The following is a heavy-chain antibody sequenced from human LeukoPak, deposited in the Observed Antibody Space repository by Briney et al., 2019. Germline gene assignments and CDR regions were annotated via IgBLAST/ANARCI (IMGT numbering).Heavy chain of an antibody. Sequence: GGSLRLSCAGSGFTFSTYTMSWVRQAPGKGLEWVSVISGGVGSTYYADSVKGRFTISRDNSKSTLYLQMNSLRAEDTAVYYCAKEGMRCPSASWGQGTLVTVSS. CDR1: GFTFSTYT. J-gene: IGHJ5*02. CDR3: AKEGMRCPSAS. D-gene: IGHD2-2*01. V-gene: IGHV3-23*01. CDR2: ISGGVGST.